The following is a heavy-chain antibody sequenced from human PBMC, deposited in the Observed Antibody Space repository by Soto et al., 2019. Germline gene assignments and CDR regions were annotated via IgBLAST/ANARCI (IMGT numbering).Heavy chain of an antibody. CDR2: ISGSGGST. V-gene: IGHV3-23*01. Sequence: VQLLESGGGLVQPGGSLRLSCAASGFTFSSYAMSWVRQAPGKGLEWVSAISGSGGSTYYADSVKGRFTISRDNSKNTLYLEMNSLRAEDTAVYYCAKDRVAARSGGYWGQGTLVTVSS. D-gene: IGHD6-6*01. CDR3: AKDRVAARSGGY. CDR1: GFTFSSYA. J-gene: IGHJ4*02.